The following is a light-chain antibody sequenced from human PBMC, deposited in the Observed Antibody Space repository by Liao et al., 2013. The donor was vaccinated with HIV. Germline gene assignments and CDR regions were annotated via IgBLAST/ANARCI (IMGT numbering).Light chain of an antibody. CDR1: NIARQS. V-gene: IGLV3-21*01. CDR2: QDV. CDR3: QAWDGSTYVV. Sequence: SYELTQPPSLSLAPGETAIITCGGNNIARQSVHWYQQKPGQSPVMVIYQDVQRPSGIPERFSGSNSGNTATLTISGTQAMDEADYYCQAWDGSTYVVFGGGTKLTVL. J-gene: IGLJ2*01.